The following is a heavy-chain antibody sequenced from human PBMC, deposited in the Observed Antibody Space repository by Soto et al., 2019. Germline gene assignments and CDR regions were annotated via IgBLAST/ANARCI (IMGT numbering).Heavy chain of an antibody. D-gene: IGHD4-4*01. V-gene: IGHV4-31*03. CDR1: GGSISSGGYY. CDR3: ARAVGGGLQSLDY. J-gene: IGHJ4*02. Sequence: PSETLSLTCTVSGGSISSGGYYWSWLRQHPGKGLEWIGYIYFSGSTYYNPSLKSRITISVDTFKNQFSLRLSPVTAADTAVYYCARAVGGGLQSLDYWGQGTLVTVSS. CDR2: IYFSGST.